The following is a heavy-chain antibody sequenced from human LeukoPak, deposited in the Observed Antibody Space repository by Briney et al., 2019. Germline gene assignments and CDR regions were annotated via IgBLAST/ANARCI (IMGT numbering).Heavy chain of an antibody. CDR2: ISGSGSNT. Sequence: PGGSLRLSCAASGFTFSSYGMSWVRQAPGKGLEWVSTISGSGSNTYYADSVKGRFTISRDNAKNSLYLQMNSLRAEDTGVYYCARDAESPGTTMTTYHYYMDLWGKGTTVTISS. CDR1: GFTFSSYG. V-gene: IGHV3-23*01. D-gene: IGHD4-17*01. J-gene: IGHJ6*03. CDR3: ARDAESPGTTMTTYHYYMDL.